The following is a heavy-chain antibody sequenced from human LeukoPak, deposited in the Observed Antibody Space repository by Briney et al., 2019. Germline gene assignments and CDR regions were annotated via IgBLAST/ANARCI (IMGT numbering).Heavy chain of an antibody. Sequence: ASVKVPCKASGYTFNDYYMHWVRRAPGQAFAWMGWINPHSGDTKFAQKFHGRVTMTRDTSISTAYMELSSLKSDDTATYYCARSGGHSFGLMDSWGQGTLVTVSS. CDR1: GYTFNDYY. CDR2: INPHSGDT. V-gene: IGHV1-2*02. J-gene: IGHJ4*02. CDR3: ARSGGHSFGLMDS. D-gene: IGHD5-18*01.